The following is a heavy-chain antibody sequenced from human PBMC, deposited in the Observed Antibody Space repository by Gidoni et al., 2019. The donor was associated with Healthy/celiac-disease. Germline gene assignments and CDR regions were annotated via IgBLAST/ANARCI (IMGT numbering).Heavy chain of an antibody. Sequence: QVQLVEAGVDVVQPGRSLRLSCAASGFTCSSYAMNWVRPAPGKGLEWGAVISYDGSNKYYAVSVKGRFTISRDNSKNTLYLQMNSLRAEDTAVYYCARDPSGYSSSSTFDYWGQGTLVTVSS. CDR3: ARDPSGYSSSSTFDY. J-gene: IGHJ4*02. CDR2: ISYDGSNK. CDR1: GFTCSSYA. V-gene: IGHV3-30-3*01. D-gene: IGHD6-13*01.